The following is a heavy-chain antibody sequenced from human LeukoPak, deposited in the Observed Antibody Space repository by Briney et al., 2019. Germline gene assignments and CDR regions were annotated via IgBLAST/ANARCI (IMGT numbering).Heavy chain of an antibody. CDR1: GFTFSSYA. J-gene: IGHJ5*02. CDR3: AKSPHDFWSAYWPTRFDP. Sequence: GGSLRLSCAASGFTFSSYAMSWVRQAPGKGLEWVSAISGSGGSTYYADSVKGRFTISRDNSKNTLYLQMNSLRAEDTAVYYCAKSPHDFWSAYWPTRFDPWGQGTLSPSPQ. CDR2: ISGSGGST. V-gene: IGHV3-23*01. D-gene: IGHD3-3*01.